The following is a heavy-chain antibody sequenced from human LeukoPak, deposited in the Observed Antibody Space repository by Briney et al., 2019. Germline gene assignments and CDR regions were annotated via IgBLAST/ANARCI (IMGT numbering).Heavy chain of an antibody. D-gene: IGHD1-26*01. V-gene: IGHV3-53*04. Sequence: GGSLRLSCAASGFTVSSNYMSWVRQAPGKGLEWVSVICSGGSTYYADSVKGRFTISRHNSKNTLYLQMNSLRAEDTAVYYCARVVGATRGAFDIWGQGTMVTVSS. CDR2: ICSGGST. CDR1: GFTVSSNY. J-gene: IGHJ3*02. CDR3: ARVVGATRGAFDI.